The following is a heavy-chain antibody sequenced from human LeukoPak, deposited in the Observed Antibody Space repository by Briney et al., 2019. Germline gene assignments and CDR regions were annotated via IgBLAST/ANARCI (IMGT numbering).Heavy chain of an antibody. CDR2: MNPNSGNT. V-gene: IGHV1-8*01. D-gene: IGHD3-22*01. CDR3: ARGLRDSSGREYFQH. Sequence: ASVKVSCKASGYTFTSYDINWVRQATGQGLEWMGWMNPNSGNTGYAQKFQGRVTMTRDTPISTAYMELSSLRSEDTAVYYCARGLRDSSGREYFQHWGQGTLVTVSS. J-gene: IGHJ1*01. CDR1: GYTFTSYD.